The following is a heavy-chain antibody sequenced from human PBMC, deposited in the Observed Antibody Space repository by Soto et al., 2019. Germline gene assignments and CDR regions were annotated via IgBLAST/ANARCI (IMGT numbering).Heavy chain of an antibody. CDR2: ISDSGRTM. V-gene: IGHV3-48*03. J-gene: IGHJ4*02. Sequence: SLRLSCSAYLFTFSIFEMIWVRQAPGKGLEWISYISDSGRTMYYADSVKGRFTISRDNAKNSLYLQMNSLRVEDTALYYCARSTVTSDWGQGTLVTVSS. CDR1: LFTFSIFE. CDR3: ARSTVTSD. D-gene: IGHD4-17*01.